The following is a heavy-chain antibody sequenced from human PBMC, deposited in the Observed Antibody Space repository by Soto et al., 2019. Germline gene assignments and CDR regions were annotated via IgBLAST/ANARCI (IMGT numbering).Heavy chain of an antibody. D-gene: IGHD1-26*01. CDR3: TRPPGGSYGDDSDY. CDR2: IRDKANNDAT. V-gene: IGHV3-73*01. Sequence: PGGSLRLSCSGSGFSLSGSAIHWVRQASGQGLEWLGRIRDKANNDATAYAAPVKGRFTISRDESQNVVFLQMNSLKTEDTAIYYCTRPPGGSYGDDSDYWGQGTQVTVSS. CDR1: GFSLSGSA. J-gene: IGHJ4*02.